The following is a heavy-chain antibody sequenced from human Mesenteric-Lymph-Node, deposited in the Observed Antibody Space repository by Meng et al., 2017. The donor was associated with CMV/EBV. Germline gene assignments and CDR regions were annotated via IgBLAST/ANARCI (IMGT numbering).Heavy chain of an antibody. CDR2: INSDGSST. CDR1: GFTVSSNY. CDR3: AKDGSVFGGLVYYFDY. V-gene: IGHV3-74*01. J-gene: IGHJ4*02. Sequence: GESLKISCAASGFTVSSNYMNWVRQAPGKGLVWVSRINSDGSSTSYADSVKGRFTISRDNAKNTLYLQMNSLRAEDTALYYCAKDGSVFGGLVYYFDYWVQGTLVTVSS. D-gene: IGHD3-3*01.